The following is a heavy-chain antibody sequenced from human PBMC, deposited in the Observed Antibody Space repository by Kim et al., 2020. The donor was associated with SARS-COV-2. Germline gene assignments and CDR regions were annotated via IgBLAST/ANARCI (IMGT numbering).Heavy chain of an antibody. V-gene: IGHV1-8*01. CDR1: GYTFTSYD. CDR3: SRAPPPRTVVYIWGSYRYYYGMGV. CDR2: MNPNSGNT. Sequence: ASVKVSCKASGYTFTSYDINWVRQATGQGLEWMGWMNPNSGNTGYAQKFQGRVTMTRNTSIRTAYMELSSLRSEDTAVYYCSRAPPPRTVVYIWGSYRYYYGMGVWGQGTTVTVSS. D-gene: IGHD3-16*02. J-gene: IGHJ6*02.